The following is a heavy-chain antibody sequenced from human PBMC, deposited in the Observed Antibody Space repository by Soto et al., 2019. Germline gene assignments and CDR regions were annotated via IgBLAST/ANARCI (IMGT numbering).Heavy chain of an antibody. CDR2: ISTYSGDT. V-gene: IGHV1-18*01. J-gene: IGHJ5*02. CDR1: GYTFFTYD. D-gene: IGHD1-26*01. CDR3: ARHHGPTTSEKWVDP. Sequence: QVHLVQSGVEVKTPGSSVKVSCQASGYTFFTYDISWVRQAPGQGLEWMGGISTYSGDTKYAHTFQARVTMTTDTSTTTADLELRSLRSDDTAVYYWARHHGPTTSEKWVDPWCQGNLVTVSS.